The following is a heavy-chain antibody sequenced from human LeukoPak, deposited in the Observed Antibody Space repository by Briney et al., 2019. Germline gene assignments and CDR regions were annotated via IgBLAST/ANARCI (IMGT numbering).Heavy chain of an antibody. D-gene: IGHD4-17*01. Sequence: GSLRLSCAASGFTFSNFWMSWVRQSPGKGLEWVANIKQDGSAKYYVDSVKGRFTIFRDNADNSLSLQMNSLRVEDTAIYYCTREASDGDYPEAPYGDYPDYWGQGTLVTVSS. CDR3: TREASDGDYPEAPYGDYPDY. CDR1: GFTFSNFW. CDR2: IKQDGSAK. V-gene: IGHV3-7*01. J-gene: IGHJ4*02.